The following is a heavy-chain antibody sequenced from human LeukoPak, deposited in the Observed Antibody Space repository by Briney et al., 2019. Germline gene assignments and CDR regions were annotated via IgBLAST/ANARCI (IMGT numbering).Heavy chain of an antibody. CDR1: GYTFTGYY. Sequence: ASVKVSCKASGYTFTGYYMHWVRQGPAQGLECMGRINPNSGGTNYAQKFQGRVTMTRDTSISTAYMELSRLRSDDTAVYYCARAGYYGEWLVLDYWGQGTLVTVSS. CDR3: ARAGYYGEWLVLDY. D-gene: IGHD6-19*01. V-gene: IGHV1-2*06. J-gene: IGHJ4*02. CDR2: INPNSGGT.